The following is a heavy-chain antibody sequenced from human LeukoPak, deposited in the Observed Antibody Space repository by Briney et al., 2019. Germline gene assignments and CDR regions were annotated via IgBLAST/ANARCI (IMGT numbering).Heavy chain of an antibody. CDR1: GASISSSSYY. V-gene: IGHV4-39*01. J-gene: IGHJ5*02. CDR2: IYYSGST. Sequence: SETLSLTCTVSGASISSSSYYWGWIRQPPGKGLEWIGSIYYSGSTHYNPSLKSRVTISVDTPNNQFSLKLSSVTAADTAVYYCARWSGFLYNWFDPWGQGTLVTVSS. D-gene: IGHD3-3*01. CDR3: ARWSGFLYNWFDP.